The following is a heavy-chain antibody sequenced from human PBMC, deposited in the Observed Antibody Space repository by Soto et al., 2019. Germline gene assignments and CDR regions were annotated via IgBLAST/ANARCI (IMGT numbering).Heavy chain of an antibody. CDR2: IRSKAYGGTT. Sequence: GGSLRLSCTASGFTFGDYAMSWVRQAPGKGLEWVGFIRSKAYGGTTEYAAYVKGRFTISRDDSKSIAYLQMNSLKTEDTAVYYCTRGANWNYGMDVWGQGTMVTVSS. CDR1: GFTFGDYA. J-gene: IGHJ6*02. D-gene: IGHD1-20*01. V-gene: IGHV3-49*04. CDR3: TRGANWNYGMDV.